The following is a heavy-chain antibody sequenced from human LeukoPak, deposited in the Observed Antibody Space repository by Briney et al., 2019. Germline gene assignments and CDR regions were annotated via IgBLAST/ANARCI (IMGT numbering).Heavy chain of an antibody. CDR2: MNPNSGNT. D-gene: IGHD3-16*01. J-gene: IGHJ4*02. Sequence: ASVKVSCKASGYTFTSYDINWVRQATGRGLEWMGWMNPNSGNTGYAQKLQGRVTMTTDTSTSTAYMELRSLRSDDTAVYYCARADDYVRRGNDYWGQGTLVTVSS. CDR1: GYTFTSYD. V-gene: IGHV1-8*01. CDR3: ARADDYVRRGNDY.